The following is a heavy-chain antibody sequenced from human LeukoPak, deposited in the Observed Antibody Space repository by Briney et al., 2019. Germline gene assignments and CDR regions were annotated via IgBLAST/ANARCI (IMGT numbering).Heavy chain of an antibody. CDR1: GYTLTELS. CDR3: ATVFTRYYDSSGYCFDY. V-gene: IGHV1-24*01. CDR2: FDPEDGET. D-gene: IGHD3-22*01. Sequence: ASVKVSCKVSGYTLTELSMHWVRQAPGKGLEWMGGFDPEDGETIYAQKFQGRVTMTEDTSTDTAYMGLSSLRSEDTAVYYCATVFTRYYDSSGYCFDYWGQGTLVTVSS. J-gene: IGHJ4*02.